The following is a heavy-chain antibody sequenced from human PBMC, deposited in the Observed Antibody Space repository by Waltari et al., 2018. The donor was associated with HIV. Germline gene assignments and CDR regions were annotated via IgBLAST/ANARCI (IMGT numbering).Heavy chain of an antibody. J-gene: IGHJ6*02. V-gene: IGHV3-48*01. D-gene: IGHD6-13*01. Sequence: EVQLVESGGGLVQPGGSLRLSCAVSGFTFSSYSMNWVRQAPGKGLEWVSYISSSGSTIYYADSVKGRFTISRDNAKNSLYLQMNSLRAEDTAVYYCARDRGYSSTHYGMDVWGQGTTVTVSS. CDR1: GFTFSSYS. CDR2: ISSSGSTI. CDR3: ARDRGYSSTHYGMDV.